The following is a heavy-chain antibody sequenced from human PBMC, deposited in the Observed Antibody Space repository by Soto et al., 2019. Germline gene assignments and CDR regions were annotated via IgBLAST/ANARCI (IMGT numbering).Heavy chain of an antibody. V-gene: IGHV3-33*01. Sequence: QVQLVESGGGVVQPGRSLRLSCAASGFTFSSYGMHWVRQAPGKGLEGVAVIWYDGSNKYYADSVKGRFTISKDNSKNTLYLQMNSLRAEDTAVYYCARGGGDIVVVPAATYYFDYWGQGTLVTVSS. CDR1: GFTFSSYG. CDR2: IWYDGSNK. D-gene: IGHD2-2*01. J-gene: IGHJ4*02. CDR3: ARGGGDIVVVPAATYYFDY.